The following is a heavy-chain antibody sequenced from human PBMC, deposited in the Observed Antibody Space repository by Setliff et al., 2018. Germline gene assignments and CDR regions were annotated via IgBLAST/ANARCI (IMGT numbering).Heavy chain of an antibody. CDR1: GGSISSNSYY. Sequence: PSETLSLTCTVSGGSISSNSYYWAWIRQPPGKGLEWTGPIYYRGSTFIYPSLRSRVTISADTSKDQFSLKLTSVTAADTAMYYCAGVYGENDLPDIWGQGTMVTVSS. D-gene: IGHD4-17*01. CDR2: IYYRGST. CDR3: AGVYGENDLPDI. J-gene: IGHJ3*02. V-gene: IGHV4-39*07.